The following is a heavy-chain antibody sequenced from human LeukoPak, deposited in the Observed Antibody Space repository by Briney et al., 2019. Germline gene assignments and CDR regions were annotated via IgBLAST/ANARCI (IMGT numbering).Heavy chain of an antibody. CDR2: ISAYNGNT. V-gene: IGHV1-18*01. CDR1: GYTFTSYG. D-gene: IGHD3-22*01. J-gene: IGHJ4*02. CDR3: ARVRKGRYYYDSSGYYPFDY. Sequence: ASVKVSCKASGYTFTSYGISWVRQAPGQGLEWMGWISAYNGNTNYAQKLQGRVTMTTDTSTSTAYMELRSLRSDDTAVYYCARVRKGRYYYDSSGYYPFDYWGQGTLVTVSS.